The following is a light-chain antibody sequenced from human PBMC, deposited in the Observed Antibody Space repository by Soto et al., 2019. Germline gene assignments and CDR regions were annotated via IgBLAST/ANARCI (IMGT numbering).Light chain of an antibody. CDR1: QSVGLS. CDR3: QQRTSWPPWT. J-gene: IGKJ1*01. CDR2: DAS. Sequence: EIVLTQSPATLSLSPGEGATLSCWASQSVGLSLAWYQQKPGQAPRLLIYDASERASGIPARFSGSGSGTDFTLTISSLEPEDFAVYYCQQRTSWPPWTFGQGTKVDIK. V-gene: IGKV3-11*01.